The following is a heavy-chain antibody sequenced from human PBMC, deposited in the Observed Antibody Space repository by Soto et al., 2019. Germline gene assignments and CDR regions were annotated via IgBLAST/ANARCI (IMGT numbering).Heavy chain of an antibody. Sequence: PGGSLRLSCAASGFTFSTYTMTWVRQAPGKGLEWVSSVGGSGDGTYYADSVKGRFTISRDNSKNTLYLQMNSLRAEDTAIYYCAKAREVTFVRMSLAQWGQGTLVTVSS. V-gene: IGHV3-23*01. D-gene: IGHD3-10*01. J-gene: IGHJ4*02. CDR3: AKAREVTFVRMSLAQ. CDR1: GFTFSTYT. CDR2: VGGSGDGT.